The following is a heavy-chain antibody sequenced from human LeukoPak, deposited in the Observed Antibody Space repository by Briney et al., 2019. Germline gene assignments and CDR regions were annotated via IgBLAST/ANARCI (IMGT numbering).Heavy chain of an antibody. CDR2: IYHSGSS. J-gene: IGHJ5*02. V-gene: IGHV4-38-2*02. CDR1: GYSISSGYY. Sequence: PSETLSLTCTVSGYSISSGYYWGWIRQPPGKGLEWIGSIYHSGSSYYNPSLNSRVTISVDTSKNQFSLKLSSVTAADTAVYYCARGYSSSWYPNWFDPRGQGTLVTVSS. D-gene: IGHD6-13*01. CDR3: ARGYSSSWYPNWFDP.